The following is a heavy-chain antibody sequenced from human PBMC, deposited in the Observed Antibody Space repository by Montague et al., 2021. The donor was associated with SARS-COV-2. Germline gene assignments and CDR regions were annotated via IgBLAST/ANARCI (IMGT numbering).Heavy chain of an antibody. CDR1: GFTFSDYY. Sequence: SLRLSCSASGFTFSDYYMSWIRQAPGKGLEWVSYISSSGRTIYNADFVKGRFTISRDNAKNSMYLQMNSLRAEDTAVYYCARDPTKWELGYAFDIWGQGTMVTVSS. CDR3: ARDPTKWELGYAFDI. D-gene: IGHD1-26*01. CDR2: ISSSGRTI. J-gene: IGHJ3*02. V-gene: IGHV3-11*01.